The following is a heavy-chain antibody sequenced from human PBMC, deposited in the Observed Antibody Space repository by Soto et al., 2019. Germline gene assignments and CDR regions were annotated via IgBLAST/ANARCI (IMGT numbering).Heavy chain of an antibody. CDR3: ARDFPGIAVADY. D-gene: IGHD6-19*01. Sequence: ASVKVSCKASGYTFTSYAMHWVRQAPGQGLEWMGIINPSGGNTSYAQKFQGRVTMTRDTSTSTVYMELSSLRSEDTAVYYCARDFPGIAVADYWGQGTLVTVSS. CDR2: INPSGGNT. V-gene: IGHV1-46*01. J-gene: IGHJ4*02. CDR1: GYTFTSYA.